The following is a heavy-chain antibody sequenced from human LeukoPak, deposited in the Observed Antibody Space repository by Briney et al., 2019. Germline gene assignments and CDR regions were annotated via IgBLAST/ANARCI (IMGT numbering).Heavy chain of an antibody. Sequence: GGSLRLSCAASGFTFSSYSMNWVRQAPGKGLEWVSSISSSSSYIYYADSVKRRFTISRDNAKNSLYLQMNSLRAEDTAVYYCARDNAAAAGTRFDYWGQGTLVTVSS. CDR3: ARDNAAAAGTRFDY. CDR2: ISSSSSYI. V-gene: IGHV3-21*01. CDR1: GFTFSSYS. J-gene: IGHJ4*02. D-gene: IGHD6-13*01.